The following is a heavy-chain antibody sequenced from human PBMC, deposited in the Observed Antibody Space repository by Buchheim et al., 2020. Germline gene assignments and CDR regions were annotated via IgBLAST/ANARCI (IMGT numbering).Heavy chain of an antibody. V-gene: IGHV3-33*01. J-gene: IGHJ4*02. CDR3: ARWWVDY. D-gene: IGHD2-15*01. CDR2: IWYDGSNK. CDR1: GFTFSSYG. Sequence: QVQLVESGGGVVQPGRSLRLSCAASGFTFSSYGMYWVRPAPGKGLEWVAVIWYDGSNKYYADSVKGGFTISRDNPTNTLYLPMNSLRAEDTAVYYCARWWVDYWGQGTL.